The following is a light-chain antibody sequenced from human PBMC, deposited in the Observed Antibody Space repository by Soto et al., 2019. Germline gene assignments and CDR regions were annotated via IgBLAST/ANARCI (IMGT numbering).Light chain of an antibody. Sequence: QAVVTQEPSMTVSPGGTVTLTCGSSTGGVTSGHWPYWFQQKAGQAPRTLIYDATNKHSWTPARFSGSLLGGKADLTLSGAQPEDEAEYYCSLSFGGTVVFGGGTKVTVL. CDR1: TGGVTSGHW. CDR3: SLSFGGTVV. CDR2: DAT. V-gene: IGLV7-46*01. J-gene: IGLJ2*01.